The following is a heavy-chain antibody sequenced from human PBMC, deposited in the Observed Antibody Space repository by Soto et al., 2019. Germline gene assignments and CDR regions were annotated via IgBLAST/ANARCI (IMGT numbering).Heavy chain of an antibody. CDR3: ARAPVDNVISDS. CDR1: GYSFANQA. CDR2: ISGRSGNS. D-gene: IGHD2-21*01. V-gene: IGHV1-18*01. J-gene: IGHJ5*02. Sequence: QVQLVQSGTEVKKPGASVKVSCKTSGYSFANQAINWVRQAPGQGLEWVGWISGRSGNSNYAETVRGRVTLTTDTSTSTVYMELRSLTSEDTAVYYCARAPVDNVISDSWGQGTLVTVSS.